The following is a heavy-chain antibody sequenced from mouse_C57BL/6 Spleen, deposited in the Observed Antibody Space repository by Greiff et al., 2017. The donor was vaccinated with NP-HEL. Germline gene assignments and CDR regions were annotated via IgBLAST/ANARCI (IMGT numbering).Heavy chain of an antibody. CDR1: GYTFTDYN. CDR2: INPNNGGT. J-gene: IGHJ4*01. V-gene: IGHV1-18*01. Sequence: VQLKQSGPELVKPGASVKIPCKASGYTFTDYNMDWVKQSHGKSLEWIGDINPNNGGTNYNQKFKGKATLTVDKSSSTAYMELRSLTSEDTAVYYCARWDYDNAMDYRGQGTSVTVSS. D-gene: IGHD2-4*01. CDR3: ARWDYDNAMDY.